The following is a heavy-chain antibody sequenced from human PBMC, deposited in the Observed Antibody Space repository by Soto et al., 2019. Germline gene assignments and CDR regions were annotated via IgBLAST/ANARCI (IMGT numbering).Heavy chain of an antibody. CDR1: GYTFTSYD. Sequence: ASVKVSCKASGYTFTSYDINWVRQATGQGLEWMGWMNPNSGNTGYAQKFQGRVTMTRNTSISTAYMELSSLRSEDTAMYYCARGQRYCTNGVCDAFDIWGQGTMVTVSS. D-gene: IGHD2-8*01. V-gene: IGHV1-8*01. CDR2: MNPNSGNT. CDR3: ARGQRYCTNGVCDAFDI. J-gene: IGHJ3*02.